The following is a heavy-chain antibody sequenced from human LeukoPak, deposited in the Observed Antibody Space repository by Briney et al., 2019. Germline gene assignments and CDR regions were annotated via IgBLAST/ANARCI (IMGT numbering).Heavy chain of an antibody. Sequence: PGGSLRLSCAASGFTFDDYGMSWVRQAPGKGLEWVSGINWNGGSTGYADSVKGRFTISRDNAKNSLYLQMNSLRAEDTAVYYCARPGSRAKGYYYMDVWGKGTTVTVSS. CDR3: ARPGSRAKGYYYMDV. V-gene: IGHV3-20*04. J-gene: IGHJ6*03. CDR2: INWNGGST. D-gene: IGHD3-10*01. CDR1: GFTFDDYG.